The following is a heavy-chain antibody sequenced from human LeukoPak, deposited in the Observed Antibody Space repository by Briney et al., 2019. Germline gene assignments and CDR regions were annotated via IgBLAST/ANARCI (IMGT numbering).Heavy chain of an antibody. D-gene: IGHD4-11*01. J-gene: IGHJ4*02. CDR3: ARWMATVTTPDY. CDR2: INPNSGGT. V-gene: IGHV1-2*02. Sequence: ASLKASSTASGYTFNGFYLHWVRQAPGQGLEWMGWINPNSGGTNYAQKFQGRVTMTRDTSISTAYMELSRLRSDDTAVYYCARWMATVTTPDYWGQGTLVTVSS. CDR1: GYTFNGFY.